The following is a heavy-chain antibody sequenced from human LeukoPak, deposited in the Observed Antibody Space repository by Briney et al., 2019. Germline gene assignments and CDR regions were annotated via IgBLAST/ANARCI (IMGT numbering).Heavy chain of an antibody. CDR1: GYTFTSYG. CDR2: INPSGGST. CDR3: ARDGSGSYNDY. D-gene: IGHD3-10*01. V-gene: IGHV1-46*01. Sequence: ASVKVSCKASGYTFTSYGISWVRQAPGQGLEWRGIINPSGGSTSYAQKFQGRVTMTRATSTSTVYMELSSLRSEDMAVYYCARDGSGSYNDYWGQGTLVTVSS. J-gene: IGHJ4*02.